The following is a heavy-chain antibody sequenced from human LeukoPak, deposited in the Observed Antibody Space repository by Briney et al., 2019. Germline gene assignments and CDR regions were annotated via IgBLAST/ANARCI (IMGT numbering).Heavy chain of an antibody. V-gene: IGHV3-30-3*01. CDR1: GFTFSSYA. J-gene: IGHJ3*02. CDR2: ISYDGSNK. CDR3: AKVRGYCSSTSCSIDAFDI. Sequence: GRSLRLSCAAPGFTFSSYAMRWVRQPPGKGLEWVAVISYDGSNKYYADSVKGRFTISRDNSKNTLYLQMNSLRAEDTAVYYCAKVRGYCSSTSCSIDAFDIWGQGTMVTVSS. D-gene: IGHD2-2*01.